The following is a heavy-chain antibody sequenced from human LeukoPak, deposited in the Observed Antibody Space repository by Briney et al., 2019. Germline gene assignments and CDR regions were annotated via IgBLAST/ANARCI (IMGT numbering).Heavy chain of an antibody. CDR2: IRYDGTNK. J-gene: IGHJ4*02. D-gene: IGHD3-3*01. Sequence: GGSLRLSCAASGFTFSSYGMHWVRQTPGKGLEWVAFIRYDGTNKYYADSVKGRFTISRDNSKNTLYLQMNSLRAEDTAVYYCAKDPSYYDFWSGYPYFDYWGQGTLVTVSS. V-gene: IGHV3-30*02. CDR3: AKDPSYYDFWSGYPYFDY. CDR1: GFTFSSYG.